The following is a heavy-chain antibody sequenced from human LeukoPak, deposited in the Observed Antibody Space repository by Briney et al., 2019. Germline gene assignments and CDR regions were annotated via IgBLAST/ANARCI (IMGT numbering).Heavy chain of an antibody. J-gene: IGHJ4*02. V-gene: IGHV3-30*18. CDR2: ISYDGSNK. D-gene: IGHD2-2*01. CDR3: AKPPRYCSSTSCFWGY. Sequence: GGSLRLSWAASGFTFSSYGMHWVRQAPGKGLEGVAVISYDGSNKYYADSVKGRFTISRDNSKNTLYLQMNSLRAEDTAVYYCAKPPRYCSSTSCFWGYWGQGTLVTVSS. CDR1: GFTFSSYG.